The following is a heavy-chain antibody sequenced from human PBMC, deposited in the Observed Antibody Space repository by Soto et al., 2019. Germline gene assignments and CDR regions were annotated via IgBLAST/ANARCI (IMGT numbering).Heavy chain of an antibody. Sequence: EVQLAESGGGLAQPGGSLRLSCAASGFTLSGYAMDWVRQAPGKGLEYVSGISSNGVGTYYANSVQSRFTISRDNCRNTGFFELGTLRPANLAVYYFAGRDRPDFYYLDVWGKGATVTVSS. CDR1: GFTLSGYA. V-gene: IGHV3-64*01. CDR3: AGRDRPDFYYLDV. J-gene: IGHJ6*03. D-gene: IGHD3-16*02. CDR2: ISSNGVGT.